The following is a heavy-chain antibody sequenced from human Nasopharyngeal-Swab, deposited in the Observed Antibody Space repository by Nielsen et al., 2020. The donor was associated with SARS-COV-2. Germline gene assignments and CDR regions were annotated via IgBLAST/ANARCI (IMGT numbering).Heavy chain of an antibody. V-gene: IGHV4-31*03. CDR3: ARAPHTIFGVVTTFDY. J-gene: IGHJ4*02. Sequence: TLSLTCTVSGGSISSGGYYWSWIRQHPGKGLEWIGYIYYSGSTYYNPSLKSRVTISVDTSKNQFSLKLSSVTAADTAVYCCARAPHTIFGVVTTFDYWGQGTLVTVSS. D-gene: IGHD3-3*01. CDR1: GGSISSGGYY. CDR2: IYYSGST.